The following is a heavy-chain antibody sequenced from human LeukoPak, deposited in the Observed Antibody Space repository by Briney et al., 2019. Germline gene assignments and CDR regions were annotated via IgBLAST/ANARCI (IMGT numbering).Heavy chain of an antibody. CDR2: ISHDGSNK. D-gene: IGHD3-10*01. CDR3: ARDSLGDPTYYFDY. J-gene: IGHJ4*02. V-gene: IGHV3-30*04. Sequence: GRSLRLSCAASGFTFSSYAMHWVRQAPGKGLEWVAVISHDGSNKYYADSVKGRFTISRDNSKNTLYLQMNSLRAEDTAVYYCARDSLGDPTYYFDYWGQGTLVTVSS. CDR1: GFTFSSYA.